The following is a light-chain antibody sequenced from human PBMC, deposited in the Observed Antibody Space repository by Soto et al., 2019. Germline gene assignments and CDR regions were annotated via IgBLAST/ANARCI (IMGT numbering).Light chain of an antibody. V-gene: IGKV3-20*01. CDR2: GAS. CDR1: QSVISTY. Sequence: EIVLTHSPGTLSLSPGERATLSFSSSQSVISTYLAWYQQKPGQAPRLLIYGASSRATGIPDRFSGSGSGTDFTLTISRLEPEDFAVYYCQQYVSSPWAFGQGTKVDI. J-gene: IGKJ1*01. CDR3: QQYVSSPWA.